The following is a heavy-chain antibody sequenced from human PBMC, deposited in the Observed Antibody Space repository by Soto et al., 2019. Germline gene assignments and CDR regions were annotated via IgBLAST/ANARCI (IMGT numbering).Heavy chain of an antibody. CDR1: GYTFTGYY. CDR3: AKDVVVPAAMGGYYYYGMDV. Sequence: GASVKVSCKASGYTFTGYYMHWVRRAPGQGLEWMGWINPNSGGTNYAQKFQGRVTMTRDTSISTAYMELSRLRSDDTAVYYCAKDVVVPAAMGGYYYYGMDVWGQGTTVTVSS. V-gene: IGHV1-2*02. CDR2: INPNSGGT. J-gene: IGHJ6*02. D-gene: IGHD2-2*01.